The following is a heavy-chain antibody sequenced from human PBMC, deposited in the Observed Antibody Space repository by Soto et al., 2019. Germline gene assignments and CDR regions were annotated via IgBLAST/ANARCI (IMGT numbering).Heavy chain of an antibody. Sequence: PGGSLRLSCAASGFTFSSYAMNWVRQAPGKGLEWVSSISGSGGSTFYADSVKGRFTISRDNSKSTMYLQMNSLSAEDTAVYYCAKNGGSSGWPRDLFDSWGQGTLVTVSS. V-gene: IGHV3-23*01. CDR3: AKNGGSSGWPRDLFDS. D-gene: IGHD6-19*01. CDR1: GFTFSSYA. CDR2: ISGSGGST. J-gene: IGHJ5*01.